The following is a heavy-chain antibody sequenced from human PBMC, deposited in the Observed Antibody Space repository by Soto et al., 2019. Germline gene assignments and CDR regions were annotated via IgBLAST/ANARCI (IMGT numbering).Heavy chain of an antibody. V-gene: IGHV3-53*01. D-gene: IGHD3-22*01. CDR1: GFTVSSNY. J-gene: IGHJ6*02. CDR2: IYSGGST. CDR3: ARGRNYYDSSAYYPEGYGMDV. Sequence: EVQLVESGGGLIQPGGSLRLSCAASGFTVSSNYMSWVRQAPGKGLEWVSVIYSGGSTYYADSVKGRFTISRDNSKNTLYLQMNSLRAEDTAVYYCARGRNYYDSSAYYPEGYGMDVWGQGTTVTVSS.